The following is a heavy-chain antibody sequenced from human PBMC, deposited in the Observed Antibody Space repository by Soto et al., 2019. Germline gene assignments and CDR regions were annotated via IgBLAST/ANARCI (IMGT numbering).Heavy chain of an antibody. J-gene: IGHJ3*02. Sequence: QVQLQESGSGLVKPSQTLSLTCTVSGGSISSGGYYWSWIRQHPGKGLEWIGYIYYSGSTYYNPSLKSRVTISVDTSKNQFSLKLGSVTAADTAVYYCAREYYYDSSAPGAFDIWGHGTMVTVSS. CDR3: AREYYYDSSAPGAFDI. CDR1: GGSISSGGYY. CDR2: IYYSGST. V-gene: IGHV4-31*03. D-gene: IGHD3-22*01.